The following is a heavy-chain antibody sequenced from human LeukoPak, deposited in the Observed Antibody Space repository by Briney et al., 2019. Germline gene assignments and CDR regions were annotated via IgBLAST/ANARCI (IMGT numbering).Heavy chain of an antibody. J-gene: IGHJ4*02. CDR1: GFTFSSYA. D-gene: IGHD3-10*01. CDR2: ISYDGSNK. Sequence: GGSLRLSCAASGFTFSSYAMSWVRQAPGKGLEWVAVISYDGSNKYYADSVKGRFTISRDNSKNTLYLQMNSLRGEDTAVYYCAKGPRFAEWPKDDWGQGTLVTVSS. CDR3: AKGPRFAEWPKDD. V-gene: IGHV3-30-3*01.